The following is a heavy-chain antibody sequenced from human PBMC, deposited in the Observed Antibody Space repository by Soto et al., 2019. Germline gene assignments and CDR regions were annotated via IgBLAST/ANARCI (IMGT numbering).Heavy chain of an antibody. CDR2: ISGSGGST. J-gene: IGHJ6*02. V-gene: IGHV3-23*01. Sequence: PGGSLRLSCAASGFTFSSYAMSWVRQAPGKGLEWVSAISGSGGSTYYADSVKGRFTISRDNSKNTLYLQMNSLRAEDTAVYYCAKAAGITIFGVVTDRYGMDVWGQGTTVTVSS. CDR1: GFTFSSYA. CDR3: AKAAGITIFGVVTDRYGMDV. D-gene: IGHD3-3*01.